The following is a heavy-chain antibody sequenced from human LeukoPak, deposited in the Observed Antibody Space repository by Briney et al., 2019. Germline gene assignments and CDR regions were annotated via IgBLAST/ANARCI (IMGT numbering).Heavy chain of an antibody. Sequence: PGRSLRLSCSASGFRFSDFTMTWVRQAPGKGPEWVSAIGGRGSSTYYADSVGGRFTISRDNSKDMVYLQMNSLKVEDTATYYCGKEGGAWGQGTKVTVSS. V-gene: IGHV3-23*01. D-gene: IGHD3-16*01. CDR2: IGGRGSST. CDR1: GFRFSDFT. J-gene: IGHJ5*02. CDR3: GKEGGA.